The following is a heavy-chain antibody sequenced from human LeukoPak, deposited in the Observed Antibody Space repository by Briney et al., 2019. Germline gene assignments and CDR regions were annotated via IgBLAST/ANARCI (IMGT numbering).Heavy chain of an antibody. V-gene: IGHV4-61*02. CDR3: ARFAFSSLRLDY. Sequence: PSETLSLTCNVSGASISANNYYWTWIRQPAGKGLEWIGRIYTDEITNYSPSLKSRVTIFLDKPKNQFSLKLTSMTAADSAVYYCARFAFSSLRLDYWGQGAQVIVSS. D-gene: IGHD3-16*01. CDR2: IYTDEIT. CDR1: GASISANNYY. J-gene: IGHJ4*02.